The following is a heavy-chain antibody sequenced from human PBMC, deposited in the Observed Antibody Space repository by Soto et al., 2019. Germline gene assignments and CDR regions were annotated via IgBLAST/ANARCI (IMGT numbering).Heavy chain of an antibody. CDR3: ARRLEDYGGHDDAFDI. Sequence: GGSLRLSCAASGFTFSSYAMSWVRQAPGKGLEWVSAISGSGGSTYYADSVKGRFTISRDNSKNTLYLQMNSLRAEDKAVYYYARRLEDYGGHDDAFDIWGQGTMVTVSS. D-gene: IGHD3-10*01. CDR2: ISGSGGST. V-gene: IGHV3-23*01. CDR1: GFTFSSYA. J-gene: IGHJ3*02.